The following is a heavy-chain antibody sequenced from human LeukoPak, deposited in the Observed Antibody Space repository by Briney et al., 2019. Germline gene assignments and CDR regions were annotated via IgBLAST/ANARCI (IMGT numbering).Heavy chain of an antibody. D-gene: IGHD3-22*01. CDR3: ARVRPTTYSSGYYYVDY. CDR1: GYTFTSYG. Sequence: ASVKVSCKASGYTFTSYGISWLRQAPAQGLEWMGWISAYNGNTNYAQKLQGRVTMTTDTSTSTAYMELRSLRSDDTAVYYCARVRPTTYSSGYYYVDYWGQGTLVTVSS. J-gene: IGHJ4*02. V-gene: IGHV1-18*01. CDR2: ISAYNGNT.